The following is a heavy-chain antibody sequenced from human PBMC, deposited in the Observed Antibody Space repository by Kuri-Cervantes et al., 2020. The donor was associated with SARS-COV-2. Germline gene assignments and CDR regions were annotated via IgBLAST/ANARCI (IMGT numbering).Heavy chain of an antibody. CDR1: GFTFSSYG. J-gene: IGHJ4*02. CDR2: IWYDGSNK. D-gene: IGHD2-8*01. CDR3: ARDLSTVLGEDYFDY. V-gene: IGHV3-33*01. Sequence: GESLKISCAASGFTFSSYGVHWVRQAPGKGLEWVAVIWYDGSNKYYADSVKGRFTISRDNSKNTLYLQMNSLRAEDTAVYYCARDLSTVLGEDYFDYWGQGTLVTVSS.